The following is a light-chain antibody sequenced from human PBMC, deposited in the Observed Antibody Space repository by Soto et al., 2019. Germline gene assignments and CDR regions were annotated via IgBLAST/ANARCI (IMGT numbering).Light chain of an antibody. V-gene: IGLV2-11*01. Sequence: QSALTQPRSVSGSPGQSVSISCTGTSSDVGGYNYVSWYQQHPGKAPKVIIYDVSKRPSGVPDCFSGSKSGNTASLTISGLQSEDEADYYCCSYAGRYIYVFGTGTKLTVL. CDR2: DVS. CDR1: SSDVGGYNY. CDR3: CSYAGRYIYV. J-gene: IGLJ1*01.